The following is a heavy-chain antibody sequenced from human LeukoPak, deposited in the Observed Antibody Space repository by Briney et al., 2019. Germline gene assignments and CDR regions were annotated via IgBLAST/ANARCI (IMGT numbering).Heavy chain of an antibody. CDR1: GGTFTSYA. J-gene: IGHJ6*02. V-gene: IGHV1-69*13. CDR3: ARVSFVPYDSSGYYYYGMDV. D-gene: IGHD3-22*01. Sequence: SVKVSCKASGGTFTSYAISWVRQAPGQGLEWMGGIIPIFVTANYAQKFQGRVTITADESTSTAYMELSSLRSEDTAVYYCARVSFVPYDSSGYYYYGMDVWGQGTTVTVSS. CDR2: IIPIFVTA.